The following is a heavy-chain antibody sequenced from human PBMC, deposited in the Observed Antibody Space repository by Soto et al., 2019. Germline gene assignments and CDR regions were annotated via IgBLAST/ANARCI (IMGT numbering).Heavy chain of an antibody. J-gene: IGHJ4*02. Sequence: SETLSLTCAVSGGSISSSNWWSWVRQPPGKGLEWIGEIYHSGSTNYNPSLKSRVTISVDKSKNQFSLKLSSVTAADTAVYYCARDTEYYYDSSGYSLIDYFDYWGQGTLVTVSS. CDR1: GGSISSSNW. CDR3: ARDTEYYYDSSGYSLIDYFDY. V-gene: IGHV4-4*02. CDR2: IYHSGST. D-gene: IGHD3-22*01.